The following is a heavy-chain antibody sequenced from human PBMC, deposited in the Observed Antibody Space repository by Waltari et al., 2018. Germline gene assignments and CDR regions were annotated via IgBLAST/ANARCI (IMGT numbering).Heavy chain of an antibody. CDR2: ISGSGGST. CDR3: AKDLEVGATVFDY. D-gene: IGHD1-26*01. J-gene: IGHJ4*02. CDR1: GFTFRNSA. Sequence: EVQLLESGGGLVQPGGSLRLSCAASGFTFRNSAMSWVRQAPGKGLEWVSTISGSGGSTYYADSVKGRFTISRDNSKNTLYLQMNTLRAEDTAVYYCAKDLEVGATVFDYWGQGTLVTVSS. V-gene: IGHV3-23*01.